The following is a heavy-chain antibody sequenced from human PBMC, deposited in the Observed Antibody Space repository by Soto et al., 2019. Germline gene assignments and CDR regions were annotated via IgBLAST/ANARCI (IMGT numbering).Heavy chain of an antibody. Sequence: QVQLQQWGAGLLKPSETLSLTCAVYGGSFSGYYWSWIRQPPGKGLEWIGEINHSGSTNYNPSLKSRVTISVDTSKNQFSLKLSSVTAADTAVYYCARGGSWFGELLYGTLDYWGQGTLFTVSS. D-gene: IGHD3-10*01. V-gene: IGHV4-34*01. CDR2: INHSGST. J-gene: IGHJ4*02. CDR3: ARGGSWFGELLYGTLDY. CDR1: GGSFSGYY.